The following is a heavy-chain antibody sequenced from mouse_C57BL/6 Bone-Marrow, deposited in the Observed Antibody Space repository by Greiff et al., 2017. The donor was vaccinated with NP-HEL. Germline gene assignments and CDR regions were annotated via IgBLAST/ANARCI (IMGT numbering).Heavy chain of an antibody. CDR1: GYTFTSYW. J-gene: IGHJ2*01. CDR2: IYPGNSDT. CDR3: TRSAYSNYVY. Sequence: EVQLQQSGTVLARPGASVKMSCKTSGYTFTSYWMHWVKQRPGQGLEWIGAIYPGNSDTSYNQKFKGKAKLTAVTSASTAYMELSSLTNEDSAVYYCTRSAYSNYVYWGQGTTLTVSS. D-gene: IGHD2-5*01. V-gene: IGHV1-5*01.